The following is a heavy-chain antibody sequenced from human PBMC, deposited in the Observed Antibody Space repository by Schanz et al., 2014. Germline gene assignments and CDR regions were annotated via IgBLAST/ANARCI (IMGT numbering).Heavy chain of an antibody. J-gene: IGHJ4*02. D-gene: IGHD4-17*01. CDR3: ARPRFDYGEVDY. V-gene: IGHV3-33*01. Sequence: QVQLVESGGGVVQPGRSLRLSCAASGFAFSVYGMHWVRQAPGKGPEWVAAMSYDGSIKYYGDSVEGRFTISRDRFQNTLYLRMSSLRAEDTAVYYCARPRFDYGEVDYWGQGTLVTVSS. CDR1: GFAFSVYG. CDR2: MSYDGSIK.